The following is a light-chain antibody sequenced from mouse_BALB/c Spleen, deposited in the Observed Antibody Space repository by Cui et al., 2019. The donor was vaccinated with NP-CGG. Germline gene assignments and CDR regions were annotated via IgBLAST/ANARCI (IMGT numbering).Light chain of an antibody. CDR2: GTN. CDR3: ALWYSNHWV. J-gene: IGLJ1*01. CDR1: TGPVTTSNY. Sequence: QAVVTQASALTTSPGETVTLTCRSSTGPVTTSNYANWVQEKPGHLFTGLIGGTNNRVPGVPARFSGSLIGDKAALTITGAQTEDEAIYFCALWYSNHWVYGGGTKLTVL. V-gene: IGLV1*01.